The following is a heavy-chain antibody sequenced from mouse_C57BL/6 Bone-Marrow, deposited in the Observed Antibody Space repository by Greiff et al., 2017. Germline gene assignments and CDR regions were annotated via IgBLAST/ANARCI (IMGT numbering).Heavy chain of an antibody. CDR1: GYSFTGYF. CDR3: AREGDYYGSSPYAMDY. D-gene: IGHD1-1*01. J-gene: IGHJ4*01. CDR2: INPYNGDT. Sequence: VQLQQSGPELVKPGDSVKISCKASGYSFTGYFMNWVMQSHGKSLEWIGRINPYNGDTFYNQKFKGKATLTVDKSSSTAHMERRSLTSEDSAVYYCAREGDYYGSSPYAMDYWGQGTSVTVSS. V-gene: IGHV1-20*01.